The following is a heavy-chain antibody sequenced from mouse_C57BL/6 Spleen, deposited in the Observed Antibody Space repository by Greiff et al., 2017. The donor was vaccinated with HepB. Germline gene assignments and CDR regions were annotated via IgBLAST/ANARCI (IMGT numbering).Heavy chain of an antibody. D-gene: IGHD2-12*01. CDR1: GYTFTDYY. J-gene: IGHJ2*01. Sequence: VQLQQSGPELVKPGASVKISCKASGYTFTDYYMNWVKQSHGKSLEWIGDINPNNGGTSYNQKFKGKATLTVDKSSSTAYMELRSLTSEDSAVYYCARRYLRHYYFDYWGQGTTLTVSS. V-gene: IGHV1-26*01. CDR2: INPNNGGT. CDR3: ARRYLRHYYFDY.